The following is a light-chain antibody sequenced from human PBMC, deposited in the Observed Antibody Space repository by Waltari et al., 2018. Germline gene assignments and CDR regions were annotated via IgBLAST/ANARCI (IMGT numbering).Light chain of an antibody. CDR3: QQRSNWPPALT. J-gene: IGKJ4*01. CDR2: DAS. CDR1: QSVSSY. V-gene: IGKV3-11*01. Sequence: EIVLTQSPVTLSLSPGERATLSCRASQSVSSYLTWYQQKPGQAPRLLIDDASNRATGSPARFRGSGSGTDFTLTISSLEPEDFAVYYCQQRSNWPPALTFGGGTKVEVK.